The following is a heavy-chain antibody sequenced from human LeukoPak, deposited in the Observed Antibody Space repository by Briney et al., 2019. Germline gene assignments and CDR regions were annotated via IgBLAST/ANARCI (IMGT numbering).Heavy chain of an antibody. CDR3: ALGGNSPGPNHFDY. Sequence: GGSLGLSCAASGFTFRNYVIRWVRQAPGKGLECVSAISGSGGSTYYADSVKGRFTISRDNSKNRLYLQMNSLRAGDTAVYYCALGGNSPGPNHFDYWGQGTLVTVSS. CDR2: ISGSGGST. J-gene: IGHJ4*02. V-gene: IGHV3-23*01. D-gene: IGHD1-14*01. CDR1: GFTFRNYV.